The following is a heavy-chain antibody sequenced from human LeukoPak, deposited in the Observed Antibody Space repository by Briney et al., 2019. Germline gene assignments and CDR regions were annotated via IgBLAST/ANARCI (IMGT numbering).Heavy chain of an antibody. V-gene: IGHV3-11*04. CDR3: ARNFES. J-gene: IGHJ5*01. Sequence: PGGSLRLSCAASGFTFSDYYMNWVRQAPGKGLEWVSYISSPGSTIYYADSVKGRFTTSRDNAKDSLYLHMSSLRVEDTAVYYCARNFESWGQGTLVTVSS. CDR2: ISSPGSTI. CDR1: GFTFSDYY.